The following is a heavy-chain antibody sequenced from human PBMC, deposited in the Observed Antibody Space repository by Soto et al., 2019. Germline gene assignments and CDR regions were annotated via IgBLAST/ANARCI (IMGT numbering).Heavy chain of an antibody. Sequence: QVQLVESGGGLVQPGGSLRLSCTASGLSFSDSGIHWVRQAPGKGLEWVAVISYDGTSKYYVDSVEGRFTVSRDKSTSTVFLQMDNLSPEDTAVYHCPKDAEPYVNVMATIRSHYYYRGMDVWGRGSSVTVSS. CDR2: ISYDGTSK. J-gene: IGHJ6*02. D-gene: IGHD5-12*01. CDR3: PKDAEPYVNVMATIRSHYYYRGMDV. V-gene: IGHV3-30*18. CDR1: GLSFSDSG.